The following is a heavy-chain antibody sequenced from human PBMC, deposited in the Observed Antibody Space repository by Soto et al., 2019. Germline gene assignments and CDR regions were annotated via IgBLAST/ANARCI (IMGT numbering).Heavy chain of an antibody. D-gene: IGHD3-10*01. Sequence: ASVEVSCKAAGYTFTSYGISWVRQAPGQGLEWMGWISAYNGNTNYAQKLQGRVTMTTDTSTSTAYMELRSLRSDDTAVYYCARERITMVRGVPGEDYYYGMDVWG. CDR2: ISAYNGNT. CDR1: GYTFTSYG. CDR3: ARERITMVRGVPGEDYYYGMDV. V-gene: IGHV1-18*01. J-gene: IGHJ6*02.